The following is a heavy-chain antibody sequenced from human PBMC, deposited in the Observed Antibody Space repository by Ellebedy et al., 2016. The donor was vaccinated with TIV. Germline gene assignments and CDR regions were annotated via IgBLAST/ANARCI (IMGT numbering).Heavy chain of an antibody. V-gene: IGHV5-51*03. D-gene: IGHD1-26*01. CDR1: GYSSTTYW. CDR3: VRLVGAAGKFDY. J-gene: IGHJ4*02. CDR2: VYPGDSKT. Sequence: PGGSLRLSCQVSGYSSTTYWSGWARQMPGKGLGWMGIVYPGDSKTSHSPSFQGQVTISADKSISTAYLQWSSLKASDTAVYFCVRLVGAAGKFDYWGQGTLVTVSS.